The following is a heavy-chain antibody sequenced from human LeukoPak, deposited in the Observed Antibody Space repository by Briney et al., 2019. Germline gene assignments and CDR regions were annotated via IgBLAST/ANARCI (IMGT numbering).Heavy chain of an antibody. Sequence: SETLSLTCNVSGDSIGRSTYYWGWVRQTPEKGLEWIGSIFYNGRTYYTPSLQSRVIMSLDTSKNQFSLRLTSVTAADKAVYYCARQVAVVEPTDPNWFDSWGQGTLVTVSS. J-gene: IGHJ5*01. V-gene: IGHV4-39*07. D-gene: IGHD2-21*01. CDR3: ARQVAVVEPTDPNWFDS. CDR2: IFYNGRT. CDR1: GDSIGRSTYY.